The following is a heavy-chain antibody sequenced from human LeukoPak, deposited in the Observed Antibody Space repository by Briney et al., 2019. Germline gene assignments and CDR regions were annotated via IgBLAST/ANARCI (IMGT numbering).Heavy chain of an antibody. CDR1: GFTFSSYG. CDR3: AKREVSYFDY. CDR2: ISSDGSKK. D-gene: IGHD1-26*01. V-gene: IGHV3-30*18. J-gene: IGHJ4*02. Sequence: GGSLRLSCAASGFTFSSYGMHWVRQAPGKGLEWVAVISSDGSKKYYADSVKGRFTISRDNSNNTLYLQMDSLRAEDTAMYYCAKREVSYFDYWGQGTLVTVSS.